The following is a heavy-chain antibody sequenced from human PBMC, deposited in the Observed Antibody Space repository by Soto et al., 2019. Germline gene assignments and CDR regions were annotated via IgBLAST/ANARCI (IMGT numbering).Heavy chain of an antibody. CDR3: ARGGGCSGGSCYSSLSWFVP. CDR2: IYYSGST. Sequence: SLSLTCTLSAGSISSGGYYWSWIRQHPGKGLEWIGYIYYSGSTYYNPSLKSRVTISVETSKNQFSLKLSSVTAADTAVYYCARGGGCSGGSCYSSLSWFVPWGQGTLVTVSS. CDR1: AGSISSGGYY. D-gene: IGHD2-15*01. J-gene: IGHJ5*02. V-gene: IGHV4-31*03.